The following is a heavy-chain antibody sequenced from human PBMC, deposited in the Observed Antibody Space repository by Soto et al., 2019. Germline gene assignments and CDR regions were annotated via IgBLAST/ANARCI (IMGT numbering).Heavy chain of an antibody. V-gene: IGHV1-18*04. J-gene: IGHJ5*02. Sequence: GASVKVSCKASGYTFTSYGISWVRQAPGQGLEWMGWISAYNGNTNYAQKLQGRVTMTTDTSTSTAYMELRSLRSDDTAVYYCAREWSSSWYPVNWFDPWGQGTLVTSPQ. CDR3: AREWSSSWYPVNWFDP. CDR1: GYTFTSYG. CDR2: ISAYNGNT. D-gene: IGHD6-13*01.